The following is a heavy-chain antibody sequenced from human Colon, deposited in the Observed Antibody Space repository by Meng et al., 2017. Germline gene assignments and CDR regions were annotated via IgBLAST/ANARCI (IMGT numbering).Heavy chain of an antibody. V-gene: IGHV3-72*01. Sequence: GGSLRLSCAASGFTFSDHYMDWVRQAPGKGLEWVARIRTKPAGYTTEHAASVKGRFTISRDDSKSSLYLQMNSLKTEGTAVYYCNRDDTRHDFDYWGQGTLVTVSS. J-gene: IGHJ4*02. D-gene: IGHD3-22*01. CDR2: IRTKPAGYTT. CDR3: NRDDTRHDFDY. CDR1: GFTFSDHY.